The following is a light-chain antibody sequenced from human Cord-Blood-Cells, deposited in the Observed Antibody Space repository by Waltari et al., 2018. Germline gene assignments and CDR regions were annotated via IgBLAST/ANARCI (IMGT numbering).Light chain of an antibody. CDR2: DAS. Sequence: EIVLTQSPATLSLSPGERATLSCRASQSVSSYLAWYQQQPGQAPRLLIYDASNRATGIPARFSGSGSGTDFTLTISSLEPEDFAVYYCQQRSNWPTFGPGT. J-gene: IGKJ3*01. V-gene: IGKV3-11*01. CDR3: QQRSNWPT. CDR1: QSVSSY.